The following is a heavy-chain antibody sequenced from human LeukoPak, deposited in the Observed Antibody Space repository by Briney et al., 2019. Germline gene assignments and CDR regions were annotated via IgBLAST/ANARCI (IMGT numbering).Heavy chain of an antibody. CDR3: ASGVDCSGGSCFLPYYFDY. V-gene: IGHV4-59*08. CDR1: GGSISSYY. D-gene: IGHD2-15*01. CDR2: IYYSGST. J-gene: IGHJ4*02. Sequence: PSETLSLTCTVSGGSISSYYWSWIRQPPGKGLEWIGYIYYSGSTNYNPSLKSRVTISVDTSKNQFSLKLSPVTAADTAVYYCASGVDCSGGSCFLPYYFDYWGQGTLVTVSS.